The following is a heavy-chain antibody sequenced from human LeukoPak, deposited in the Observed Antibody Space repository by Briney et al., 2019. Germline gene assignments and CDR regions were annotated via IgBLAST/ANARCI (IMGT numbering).Heavy chain of an antibody. CDR2: INPSGGGT. D-gene: IGHD3-22*01. J-gene: IGHJ4*02. Sequence: ASVKVSCKASGFTFTAYHMHWVRQAPGQGLEWMGIINPSGGGTSYAQKFQGRVTMTRDTSTSTVYMELSSLRSEDTAVYYCAKVRSGYYYPHFDYWGQGTLVTVSS. CDR1: GFTFTAYH. V-gene: IGHV1-46*01. CDR3: AKVRSGYYYPHFDY.